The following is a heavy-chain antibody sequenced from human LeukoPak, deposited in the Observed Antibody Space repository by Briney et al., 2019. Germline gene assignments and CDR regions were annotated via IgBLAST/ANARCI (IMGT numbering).Heavy chain of an antibody. V-gene: IGHV3-23*01. CDR1: GFTFSKYA. CDR3: VKDSSVPYGITE. J-gene: IGHJ4*02. Sequence: GGSLRLSCAASGFTFSKYAMSWVRQAPGKGLEGVSAISPSDGNTFYADSVKGRFTISRDNSKNTLSLQMNSLRAEDTALYYCVKDSSVPYGITEWGQGTLVTVSS. D-gene: IGHD4-17*01. CDR2: ISPSDGNT.